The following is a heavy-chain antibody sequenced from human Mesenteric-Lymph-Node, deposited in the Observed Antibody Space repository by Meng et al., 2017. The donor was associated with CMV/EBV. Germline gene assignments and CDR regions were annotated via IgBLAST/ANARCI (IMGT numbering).Heavy chain of an antibody. CDR2: IVVGSGNT. CDR1: GFTFTSSA. CDR3: ARDILRFLEGTYYYYGMDV. Sequence: SVKVSCKASGFTFTSSAVQWVRQARGQRLEWIGWIVVGSGNTNYAQKFQERVTITRDMSTSTAYMELRSLRSDDTAVYYCARDILRFLEGTYYYYGMDVWGQGTTVTVSS. J-gene: IGHJ6*02. D-gene: IGHD3-3*01. V-gene: IGHV1-58*01.